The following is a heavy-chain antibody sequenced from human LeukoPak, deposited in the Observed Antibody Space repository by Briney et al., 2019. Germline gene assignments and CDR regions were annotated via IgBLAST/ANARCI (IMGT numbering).Heavy chain of an antibody. V-gene: IGHV3-53*01. CDR3: ARETYYHDSSGYGSAFDI. CDR1: GFTVSSNY. J-gene: IGHJ3*02. CDR2: IYSGGST. Sequence: PGGSLRLSCAASGFTVSSNYMSWVRQAPGKGLEWVSVIYSGGSTYYADSVKGRFTISRDNSKNTLYLQMNSLRAEDTAVYYCARETYYHDSSGYGSAFDIWGQGTMVTVSS. D-gene: IGHD3-22*01.